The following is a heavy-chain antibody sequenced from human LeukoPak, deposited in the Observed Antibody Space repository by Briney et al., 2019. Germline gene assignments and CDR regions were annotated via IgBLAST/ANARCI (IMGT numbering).Heavy chain of an antibody. Sequence: SETPSLTCTVSGGSISSGDYYWSWIRQPPGKGLEWIGYIYYSGSTYYNPSLKSRVTISVDTSKNQFSLKLSSVTAADTAVYNCAIYQSGLFDYWGQGTLVTVSS. D-gene: IGHD2-2*02. CDR1: GGSISSGDYY. CDR2: IYYSGST. J-gene: IGHJ4*02. CDR3: AIYQSGLFDY. V-gene: IGHV4-30-4*01.